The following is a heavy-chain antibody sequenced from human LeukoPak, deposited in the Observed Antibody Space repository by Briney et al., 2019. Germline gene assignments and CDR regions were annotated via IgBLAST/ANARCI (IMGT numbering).Heavy chain of an antibody. CDR3: ARRVGATSRNWFDP. CDR2: IYYSGST. J-gene: IGHJ5*02. Sequence: SETLSLTCTVSGGSISSYYWSWIRQPPGKGLEWIGSIYYSGSTYYNPSLKSRVTISVDTSKNQFSLKLSSVTAADTAVYYCARRVGATSRNWFDPWGQGTLVTVSS. CDR1: GGSISSYY. D-gene: IGHD1-26*01. V-gene: IGHV4-59*05.